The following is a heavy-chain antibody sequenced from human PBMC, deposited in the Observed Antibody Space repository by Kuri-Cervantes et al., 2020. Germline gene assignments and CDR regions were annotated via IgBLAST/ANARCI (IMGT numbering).Heavy chain of an antibody. D-gene: IGHD3-3*01. CDR3: ARDAPYYEAYYFDY. CDR2: ISFDGSNK. CDR1: GLTFTNYG. Sequence: GESLKISCAASGLTFTNYGMHWVRQAPGKGLEWVAIISFDGSNKYYADSVKGRFTISRDNSKNTLYLQMNSLRAEDTAVYYCARDAPYYEAYYFDYWGHGTLVTVSS. V-gene: IGHV3-30*03. J-gene: IGHJ4*01.